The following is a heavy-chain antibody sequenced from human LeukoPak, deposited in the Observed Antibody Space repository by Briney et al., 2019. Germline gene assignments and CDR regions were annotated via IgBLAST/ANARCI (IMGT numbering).Heavy chain of an antibody. Sequence: SETLSLTGTVSGGSISSGSYYWSWIRQPAGKGLEWIGRIYTSGSTNYNPSLKSRVTISVDTSKNQFSLKLSSVTAADTAVYYCARDDWDIVVVPAAKYYYYYMDVWXKXTTVTVSS. J-gene: IGHJ6*03. CDR1: GGSISSGSYY. CDR2: IYTSGST. D-gene: IGHD2-2*01. CDR3: ARDDWDIVVVPAAKYYYYYMDV. V-gene: IGHV4-61*02.